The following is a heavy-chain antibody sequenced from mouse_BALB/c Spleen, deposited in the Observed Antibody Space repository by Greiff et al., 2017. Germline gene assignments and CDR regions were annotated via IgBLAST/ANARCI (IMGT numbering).Heavy chain of an antibody. CDR2: INPYNGDT. V-gene: IGHV1-20*02. D-gene: IGHD1-1*01. Sequence: VQLQQSGPELVKPGASVKISCKASGYSFTGYFMNWVMQSHGKSLEWIGRINPYNGDTFYNQKFKGKATLTVDKSSSTAHMELRSLASEDSAVYYCARDTTVVRYYYAMDYWGQGTSVTVSS. CDR3: ARDTTVVRYYYAMDY. CDR1: GYSFTGYF. J-gene: IGHJ4*01.